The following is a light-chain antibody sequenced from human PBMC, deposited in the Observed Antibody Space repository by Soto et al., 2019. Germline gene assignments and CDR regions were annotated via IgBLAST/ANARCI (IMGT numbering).Light chain of an antibody. CDR3: QQYGSSPPIT. Sequence: EIVLTQSPGTLSWSPGERATLSCRASQSVSSSYLAWYQQKPGQAPRLLIYGASSRATGIPDRFSGSGSGTDFTLPISRLEPEDFAVYYCQQYGSSPPITFGQGTRLEIK. CDR1: QSVSSSY. J-gene: IGKJ5*01. CDR2: GAS. V-gene: IGKV3-20*01.